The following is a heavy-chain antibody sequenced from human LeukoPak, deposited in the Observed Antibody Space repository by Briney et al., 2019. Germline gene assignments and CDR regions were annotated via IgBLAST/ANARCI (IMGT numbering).Heavy chain of an antibody. CDR1: GYTFTNYG. CDR3: ARDKSELATIFDR. Sequence: ASVKVSCKASGYTFTNYGISWVRQAPGQGLEWMGWISTYNGNTDYAQKFQGRVTMTTDTSTNTAYMELRSLRSDDTAMYYCARDKSELATIFDRWGQGTLVTVPS. V-gene: IGHV1-18*01. CDR2: ISTYNGNT. D-gene: IGHD5-24*01. J-gene: IGHJ4*02.